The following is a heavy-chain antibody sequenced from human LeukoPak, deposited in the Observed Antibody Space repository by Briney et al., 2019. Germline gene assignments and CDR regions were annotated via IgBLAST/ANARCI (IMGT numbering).Heavy chain of an antibody. CDR1: GGSMSSYY. CDR2: IYYSGST. CDR3: ARGGYYTDY. V-gene: IGHV4-59*08. Sequence: SETLSLTSTVSGGSMSSYYWSWIRQPPGKGLEWIGYIYYSGSTNYNPSLKSRVTISVDTSKNQLSLKLSSVTAADTAVYYCARGGYYTDYWGQGTLVTVSS. J-gene: IGHJ4*02. D-gene: IGHD3-22*01.